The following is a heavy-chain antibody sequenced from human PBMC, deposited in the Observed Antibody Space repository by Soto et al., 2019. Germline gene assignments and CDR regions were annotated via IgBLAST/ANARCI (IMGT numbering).Heavy chain of an antibody. CDR3: AREFRSPHAFDI. J-gene: IGHJ3*02. CDR1: GYTFSGYY. V-gene: IGHV1-2*02. Sequence: ASVKVSCKASGYTFSGYYMHWVRQAPGQGLEWMGWINPDSGGTNYAQKFQGRVTITADESTSTAYMELSSLRSEDTAVYYCAREFRSPHAFDIWGQGTMVTVSS. CDR2: INPDSGGT.